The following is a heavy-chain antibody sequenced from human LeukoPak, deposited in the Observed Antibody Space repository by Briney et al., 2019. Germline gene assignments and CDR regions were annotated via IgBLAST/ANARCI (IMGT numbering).Heavy chain of an antibody. J-gene: IGHJ6*02. D-gene: IGHD3-10*01. V-gene: IGHV4-59*01. CDR1: GGSISSYY. CDR3: ARDRITMVRGALRYYGMDV. Sequence: SETLSLTCTVSGGSISSYYWSWIRQPPGKGLEWIGYIYYSGTTNYNPSLKSRVTIPVDTSKNQFSLKLNSVTAADTAVYYCARDRITMVRGALRYYGMDVWGQGTTVTVSS. CDR2: IYYSGTT.